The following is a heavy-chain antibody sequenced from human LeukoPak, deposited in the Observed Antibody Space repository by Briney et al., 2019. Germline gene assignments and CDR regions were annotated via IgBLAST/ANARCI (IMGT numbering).Heavy chain of an antibody. J-gene: IGHJ4*02. CDR2: IYYSGST. Sequence: SETLSLTCTVSGGSISSSSYYWGWIRQPPGKGLEWIGSIYYSGSTYYNPPLKSRVTISVDTSKNQFSLKLSSVTAADTAVYYCARDLGVGATAYWGQGTLVTVSS. CDR1: GGSISSSSYY. D-gene: IGHD1-26*01. V-gene: IGHV4-39*07. CDR3: ARDLGVGATAY.